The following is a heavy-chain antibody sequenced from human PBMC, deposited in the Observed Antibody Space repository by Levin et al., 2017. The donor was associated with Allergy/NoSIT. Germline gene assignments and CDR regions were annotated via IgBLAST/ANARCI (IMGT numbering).Heavy chain of an antibody. D-gene: IGHD2-2*01. Sequence: SCAASGFTFSSYGMHWVRQAPGKGLEWVAVIWYDGSNKYYADSVKGRFTISRDNSKNTLYLQMNSLRAEDTAVYYCVIVVVPAAATDAFDIWGQGTMVTVSS. CDR3: VIVVVPAAATDAFDI. V-gene: IGHV3-33*01. J-gene: IGHJ3*02. CDR2: IWYDGSNK. CDR1: GFTFSSYG.